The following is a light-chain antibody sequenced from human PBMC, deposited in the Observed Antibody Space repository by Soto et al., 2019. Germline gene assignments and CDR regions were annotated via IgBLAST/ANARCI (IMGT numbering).Light chain of an antibody. CDR3: QQYGSSPT. Sequence: IVLTQSPGTLSLFPGERATLSCRASQSITSGYLAWYQQKPGQSPRLLIYGASSRATGIPDRFSGSGSGTDCTLTISRLEPEDFAVYYCQQYGSSPTFGQGTRLEMK. CDR2: GAS. J-gene: IGKJ5*01. V-gene: IGKV3-20*01. CDR1: QSITSGY.